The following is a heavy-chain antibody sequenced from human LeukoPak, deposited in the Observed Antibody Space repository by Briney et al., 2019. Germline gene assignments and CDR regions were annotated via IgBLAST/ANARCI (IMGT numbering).Heavy chain of an antibody. D-gene: IGHD4-11*01. V-gene: IGHV4-39*07. J-gene: IGHJ4*02. CDR1: GGSISSSSYY. Sequence: SETLSLTCTVSGGSISSSSYYWGWIRQPPGKGLEWIGSIYYSGSTYYNPSLKSRVTISVDTSKNQFSLKLSSVTAADTAVCYCARDTGGGFDYWGQGTLVTVSS. CDR3: ARDTGGGFDY. CDR2: IYYSGST.